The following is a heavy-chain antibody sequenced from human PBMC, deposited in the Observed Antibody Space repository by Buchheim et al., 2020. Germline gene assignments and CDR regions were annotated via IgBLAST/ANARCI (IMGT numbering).Heavy chain of an antibody. J-gene: IGHJ4*02. Sequence: QVQLVQSGAEVRKPGASVEVSCKASGYTFTDYYIHWVRQAPGQGLEWMGWINPKTGATTYAQKFQGTVTMTRDTSITTAYMELSRLRSDDTAVYYCARGPPPVVAGTFDYWGQGTL. CDR2: INPKTGAT. CDR1: GYTFTDYY. V-gene: IGHV1-2*02. D-gene: IGHD2-15*01. CDR3: ARGPPPVVAGTFDY.